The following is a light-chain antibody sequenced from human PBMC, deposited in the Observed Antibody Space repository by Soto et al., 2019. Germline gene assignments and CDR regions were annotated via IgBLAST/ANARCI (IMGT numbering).Light chain of an antibody. J-gene: IGKJ5*01. V-gene: IGKV3-11*01. CDR3: QQRSNWPLIT. CDR2: DAS. Sequence: EIVLTQSPGTLSLSPGERATLSCRASQSVSRDLAWYQQKPGQAPRLLIYDASNRATGIPARFSGSGSGTDFTLTISSLQPEDFSLYYCQQRSNWPLITFGQGTRLEMK. CDR1: QSVSRD.